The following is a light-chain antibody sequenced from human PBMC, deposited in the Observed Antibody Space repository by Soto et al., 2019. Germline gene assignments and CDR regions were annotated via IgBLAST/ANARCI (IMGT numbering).Light chain of an antibody. CDR2: DAS. J-gene: IGKJ1*01. V-gene: IGKV1-27*01. CDR1: QGISTY. Sequence: DIQMTQSPSSLSASVGDRITITCRASQGISTYVAWYQQKPGKVPNLLIYDASTLHSGLPSRFSGRGSGTDFTLTISGLLPEDVATYFCQNYDSAPRTFGQGTRVEIK. CDR3: QNYDSAPRT.